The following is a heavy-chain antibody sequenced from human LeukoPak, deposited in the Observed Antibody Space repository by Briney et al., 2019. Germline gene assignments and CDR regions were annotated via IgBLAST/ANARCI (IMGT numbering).Heavy chain of an antibody. CDR3: ARGRDGYNYVDYFDY. D-gene: IGHD5-24*01. CDR1: GFTFSSYS. V-gene: IGHV3-48*04. CDR2: ISSSSSTI. J-gene: IGHJ4*02. Sequence: GGSLRLSCAASGFTFSSYSMNWVRQAPGKGLEWVSYISSSSSTIYYADSVKGRFTISRDNAKNSLYLQMNSLRAEDTAVYYCARGRDGYNYVDYFDYWGQGTLVTVSS.